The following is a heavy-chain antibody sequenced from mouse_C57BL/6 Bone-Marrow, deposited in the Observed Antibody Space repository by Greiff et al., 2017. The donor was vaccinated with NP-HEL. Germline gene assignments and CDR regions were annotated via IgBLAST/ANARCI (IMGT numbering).Heavy chain of an antibody. CDR1: GFTFSDYG. J-gene: IGHJ2*01. Sequence: EVMLVESGGGLVKPGGSLKLSCAASGFTFSDYGMHWVRQAPEKGLEWVAYISSGSSTIYYADTVKGRFTISRDNAKNTLFLQMTSLRSEDTAMYYCAREYYGSRGDWYFDVWGQGTTLTVSS. D-gene: IGHD1-1*01. CDR3: AREYYGSRGDWYFDV. CDR2: ISSGSSTI. V-gene: IGHV5-17*01.